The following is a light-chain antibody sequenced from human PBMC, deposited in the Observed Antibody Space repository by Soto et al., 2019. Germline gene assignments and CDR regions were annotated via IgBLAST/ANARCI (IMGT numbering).Light chain of an antibody. CDR1: QAIGNY. CDR3: QQYDDLPFT. CDR2: EAS. V-gene: IGKV1-33*01. J-gene: IGKJ4*01. Sequence: DIQMTQSPSSLSASVGDRVTITCQASQAIGNYLTWYQQKPGKAPKLLIYEASNLETGVPSRFSGSGSGTDLTFTIDSLQPEDIATYYCQQYDDLPFTFGGGTKVEIK.